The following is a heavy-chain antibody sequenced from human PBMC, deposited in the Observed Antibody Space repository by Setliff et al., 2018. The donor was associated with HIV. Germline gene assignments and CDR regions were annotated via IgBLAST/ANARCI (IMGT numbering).Heavy chain of an antibody. V-gene: IGHV4-34*01. CDR3: ARDPGTGYDFWSGYHSRGYYFDH. Sequence: SETLSLTCAVYGGSFSGYYWNWIRQAPRKGLEWIGEIDHTGRINYNPSLKSRVTMSVDTSKNQFSLKLSSVTAADTAVYYCARDPGTGYDFWSGYHSRGYYFDHWGQGTLVTVSS. D-gene: IGHD3-3*01. J-gene: IGHJ4*02. CDR1: GGSFSGYY. CDR2: IDHTGRI.